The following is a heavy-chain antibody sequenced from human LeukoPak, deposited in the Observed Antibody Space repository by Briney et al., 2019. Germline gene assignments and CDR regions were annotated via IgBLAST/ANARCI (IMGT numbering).Heavy chain of an antibody. CDR3: AREGVSYYDSSGYYS. CDR1: GYTFTSYG. Sequence: GASVKVSCNASGYTFTSYGISWVRQAPGQGLEWMGWISAYNGNTNYAQKLQGRVTMTTDTSTSTAYMELRSLRSDDTAVYYCAREGVSYYDSSGYYSWGQGTLVTVSS. J-gene: IGHJ4*02. V-gene: IGHV1-18*01. D-gene: IGHD3-22*01. CDR2: ISAYNGNT.